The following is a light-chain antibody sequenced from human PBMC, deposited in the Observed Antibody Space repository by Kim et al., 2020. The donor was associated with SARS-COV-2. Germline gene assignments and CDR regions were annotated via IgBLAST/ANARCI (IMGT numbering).Light chain of an antibody. V-gene: IGLV3-1*01. Sequence: SYELTQPPSVSVSPGQTASITCSGDKLGEKYACWYQQKPGQSPVLVIYQDSKRPSGIPERFSGSNSGNTATLTISGTQAMDEADYYCQAWDSSTAWVFG. J-gene: IGLJ3*02. CDR1: KLGEKY. CDR2: QDS. CDR3: QAWDSSTAWV.